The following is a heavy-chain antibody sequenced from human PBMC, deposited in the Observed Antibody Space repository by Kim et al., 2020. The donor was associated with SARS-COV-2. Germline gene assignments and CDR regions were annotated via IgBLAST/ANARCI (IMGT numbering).Heavy chain of an antibody. Sequence: GGSLRLSCAASGFTFSSYSMNWVRQAPGKGLEWVSSISSSSSYIYYADSVKGRFTISRDNAKNSLYLQMNSLRAEDTAVYYCARDAGLLWFGELLRYWGQGTLVTVSS. V-gene: IGHV3-21*01. CDR3: ARDAGLLWFGELLRY. D-gene: IGHD3-10*01. CDR2: ISSSSSYI. J-gene: IGHJ4*02. CDR1: GFTFSSYS.